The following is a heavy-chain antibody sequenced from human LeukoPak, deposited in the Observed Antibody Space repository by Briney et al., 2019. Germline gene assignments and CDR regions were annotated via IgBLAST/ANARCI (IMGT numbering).Heavy chain of an antibody. D-gene: IGHD6-19*01. CDR1: GFTFSGYA. CDR2: ITGPGDGT. CDR3: AKRIYGWYQIDY. Sequence: GGSLRLSCAASGFTFSGYAMSWVRQAPGKGLEWVSAITGPGDGTWHADSVRGRFTTSRDNSKNTLYLQMNSLRVEDTAVYFCAKRIYGWYQIDYWGQGTLVTVSS. V-gene: IGHV3-23*01. J-gene: IGHJ4*02.